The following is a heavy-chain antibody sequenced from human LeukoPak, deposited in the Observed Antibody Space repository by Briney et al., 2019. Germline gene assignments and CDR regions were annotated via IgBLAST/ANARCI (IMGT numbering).Heavy chain of an antibody. J-gene: IGHJ3*02. D-gene: IGHD6-13*01. CDR3: AREKQQLGYDAFDI. CDR2: IYYSGST. V-gene: IGHV4-59*01. Sequence: SETLSLTCTVSGGSISSYYWSWLRQPPGKGLEWIGYIYYSGSTNYNPSLKSRVTISVDTSKNQFSLKLSSVTAADTAVYYCAREKQQLGYDAFDIWGQGTMVTVSS. CDR1: GGSISSYY.